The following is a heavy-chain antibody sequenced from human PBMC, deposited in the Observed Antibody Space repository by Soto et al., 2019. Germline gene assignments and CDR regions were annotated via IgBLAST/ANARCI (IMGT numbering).Heavy chain of an antibody. J-gene: IGHJ4*02. CDR1: GFTFSSYA. CDR3: AKARSGYCSSGTNCYVIAY. CDR2: ISYDGSNK. D-gene: IGHD2-2*01. V-gene: IGHV3-30*04. Sequence: GGSLRLSCAASGFTFSSYAMHWVRQAPGKGLEWVAVISYDGSNKYYPDSVKGRFTISRDNSKNTLYLQMNSLRAEDTAVYYCAKARSGYCSSGTNCYVIAYWVQGTLVTVSS.